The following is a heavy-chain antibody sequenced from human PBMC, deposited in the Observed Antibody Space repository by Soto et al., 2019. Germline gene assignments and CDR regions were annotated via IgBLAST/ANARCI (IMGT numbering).Heavy chain of an antibody. CDR3: AHLPWKQVWPRAPVVY. D-gene: IGHD5-18*01. CDR1: GFSLIYPGVG. CDR2: IFWDDDK. V-gene: IGHV2-5*02. J-gene: IGHJ4*02. Sequence: SGPTLVNPTQTLTLTCTFSGFSLIYPGVGVGWIRQPPGKALEWLGIIFWDDDKRYRPSLKSRVTITKDTSKNQLVLTMTNMDPVDTATYYCAHLPWKQVWPRAPVVYWGQGTPVTVSS.